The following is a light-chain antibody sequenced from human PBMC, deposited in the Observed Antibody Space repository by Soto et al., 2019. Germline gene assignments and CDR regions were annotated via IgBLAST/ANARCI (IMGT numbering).Light chain of an antibody. J-gene: IGLJ1*01. CDR2: EVS. Sequence: QSVLTQPASVSGSPGQSITISCTGSSSDVGTYDYLSWYQQHPGKAPKLMIYEVSSRASGVSNRFSGSKSGNTASLTISGLQDEDEADYYCSSYTSSSTLYVFGTGTKVTVL. V-gene: IGLV2-14*01. CDR1: SSDVGTYDY. CDR3: SSYTSSSTLYV.